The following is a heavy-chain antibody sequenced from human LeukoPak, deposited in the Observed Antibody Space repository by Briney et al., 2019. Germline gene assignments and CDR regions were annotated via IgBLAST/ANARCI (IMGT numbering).Heavy chain of an antibody. J-gene: IGHJ4*02. CDR3: ARGLVGATAHY. Sequence: SETLSLTCAVYGGSFSGYYWSWIRQPPGEGLEWIGEINHSGSTNYNPSLKSRVTISVDTSKNQFSLKLSSVTAADTAVYYCARGLVGATAHYWGQGTLVTVSS. D-gene: IGHD1-26*01. V-gene: IGHV4-34*01. CDR1: GGSFSGYY. CDR2: INHSGST.